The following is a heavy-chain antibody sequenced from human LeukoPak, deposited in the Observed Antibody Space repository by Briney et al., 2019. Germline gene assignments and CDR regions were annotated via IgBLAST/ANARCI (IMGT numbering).Heavy chain of an antibody. CDR1: GYTFTGYF. Sequence: ASVKGSCKASGYTFTGYFIYWVRQAPGQGLEWVGWINPSSGRTNSAQKFQGRVTMTRDTSISTAYMELSSLRSDDTAVYYCARAHVLRSSSRSFQHWGQGNLVSVAS. V-gene: IGHV1-2*02. CDR3: ARAHVLRSSSRSFQH. D-gene: IGHD6-13*01. J-gene: IGHJ1*01. CDR2: INPSSGRT.